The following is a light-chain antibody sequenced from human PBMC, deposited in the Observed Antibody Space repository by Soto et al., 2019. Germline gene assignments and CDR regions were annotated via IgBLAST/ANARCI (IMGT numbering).Light chain of an antibody. V-gene: IGKV1-5*01. CDR2: DDS. CDR1: QGISGW. Sequence: ENQVSQYPSTLCASVVSRVTIACRASQGISGWLAWYQQRPGKAPELVIYDDSILQRGVPSRFSRSGSRTEFTLTLTSLQPAHFAPNFYHHCNSYPYPFGQPTQLEV. CDR3: HHCNSYPYP. J-gene: IGKJ5*01.